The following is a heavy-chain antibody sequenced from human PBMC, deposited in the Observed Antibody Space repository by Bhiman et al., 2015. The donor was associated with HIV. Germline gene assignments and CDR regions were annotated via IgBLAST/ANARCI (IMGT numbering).Heavy chain of an antibody. D-gene: IGHD6-19*01. CDR3: ARGWQWLIPFDY. V-gene: IGHV3-11*01. CDR2: ISSSGTTI. J-gene: IGHJ4*02. Sequence: VQLVESGGGLVKPGGSLRLSCAASGFTFSDYYMSWIRQAPGKGLEWVSYISSSGTTIYYADSVKGRFTISRDNAKNSVFLQLNSLRAEDTAVYFCARGWQWLIPFDYWGQGTLVTVSS. CDR1: GFTFSDYY.